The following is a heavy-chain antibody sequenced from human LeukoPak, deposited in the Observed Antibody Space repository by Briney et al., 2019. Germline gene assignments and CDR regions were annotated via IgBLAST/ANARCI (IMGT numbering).Heavy chain of an antibody. CDR1: GGSISSYY. CDR2: IYYSGST. J-gene: IGHJ5*02. CDR3: ARDGQTYYYGSGSYEGWFDP. V-gene: IGHV4-59*01. D-gene: IGHD3-10*01. Sequence: SETLSLTCTVSGGSISSYYWSWIRQPPGKGLEWIGYIYYSGSTNYNPSLKSRVTIPVDTSKNQFSLKLSSVTAADTAVYYCARDGQTYYYGSGSYEGWFDPWGQGTLVTVSS.